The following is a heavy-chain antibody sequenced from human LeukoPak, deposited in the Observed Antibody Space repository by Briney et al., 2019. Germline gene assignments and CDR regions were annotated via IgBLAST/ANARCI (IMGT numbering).Heavy chain of an antibody. CDR2: IYSGGST. Sequence: GGSLRLSCAASGFTVSSNYMSWVRQAPGKGLEWVSVIYSGGSTYYADSVKGRFTISRDNSKNTLYLQMNSLRAEDTAVYYCAKDMVRGVIKYYFDYWGQGTLVTVSS. V-gene: IGHV3-53*01. CDR3: AKDMVRGVIKYYFDY. CDR1: GFTVSSNY. J-gene: IGHJ4*02. D-gene: IGHD3-10*01.